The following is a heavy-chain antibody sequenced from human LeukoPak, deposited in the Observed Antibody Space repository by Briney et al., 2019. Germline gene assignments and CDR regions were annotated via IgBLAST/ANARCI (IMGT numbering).Heavy chain of an antibody. Sequence: GGSLRLSCAASGFTFSSYGMHWVRQAPGKGLEWVAFIRYDGSNKYYADSVKGRFTISRDNSKNTLYLQMNSLRAEGTAVYYCAKSVGATDPFDYWGQGTLVTVSS. CDR1: GFTFSSYG. J-gene: IGHJ4*02. V-gene: IGHV3-30*02. CDR3: AKSVGATDPFDY. CDR2: IRYDGSNK. D-gene: IGHD1-26*01.